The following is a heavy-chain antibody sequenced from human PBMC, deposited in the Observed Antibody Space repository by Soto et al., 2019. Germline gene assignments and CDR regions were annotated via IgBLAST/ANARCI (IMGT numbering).Heavy chain of an antibody. D-gene: IGHD1-1*01. V-gene: IGHV3-74*01. CDR2: ISGDGSET. CDR1: AFTFTDYW. CDR3: VRDGRSPDIDFDS. Sequence: EVQLMECGGGLDQPGGSLRLSCAASAFTFTDYWTHWVRQAPGKGLVWVSGISGDGSETTYADSVKGRFTLSRDNAKSTVYLQMNSLRAEDTAMYYCVRDGRSPDIDFDSWGQGTLVTVSS. J-gene: IGHJ4*02.